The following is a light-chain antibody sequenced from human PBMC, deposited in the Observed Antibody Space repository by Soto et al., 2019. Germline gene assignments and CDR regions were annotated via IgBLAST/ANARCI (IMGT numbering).Light chain of an antibody. Sequence: VLTQSPATLSVSPWERATLSCRASQSVGNNLAWYQQIPGQAPRLLIYGASTRATGVPARFSGSGSATQFTLTISSLQSEDFGFYYCQQYHQWPVAFGGGTKVDIK. CDR2: GAS. CDR3: QQYHQWPVA. V-gene: IGKV3-15*01. J-gene: IGKJ4*01. CDR1: QSVGNN.